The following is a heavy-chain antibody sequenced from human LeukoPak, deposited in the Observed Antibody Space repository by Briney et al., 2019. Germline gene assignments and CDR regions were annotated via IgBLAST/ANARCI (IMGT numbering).Heavy chain of an antibody. D-gene: IGHD3-10*01. J-gene: IGHJ4*02. CDR1: GFTFSDYY. CDR2: ISSSGSTI. CDR3: ARDRTRPNLDRDSYKAPYFDY. V-gene: IGHV3-11*04. Sequence: PGGSLRLSCAASGFTFSDYYMSWIRQAPGKGLEWVSYISSSGSTIYYADSVKGRFTISRDNAKNSLYLQMNSLRAEDAAVYYCARDRTRPNLDRDSYKAPYFDYWGQGTLVTVAS.